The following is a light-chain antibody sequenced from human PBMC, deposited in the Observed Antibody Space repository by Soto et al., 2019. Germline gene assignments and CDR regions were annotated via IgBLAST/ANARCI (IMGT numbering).Light chain of an antibody. Sequence: SYVLTQPPSVSVAPGQTANITCGGNNIGSKGVHWYQQKPGQAPLLVLYDDTDRPSGIPERFSGSNSGNTATLTISGVEAGDEADYSCQVWDSSGDPDVVFGGGTKVTVL. V-gene: IGLV3-21*02. J-gene: IGLJ2*01. CDR3: QVWDSSGDPDVV. CDR1: NIGSKG. CDR2: DDT.